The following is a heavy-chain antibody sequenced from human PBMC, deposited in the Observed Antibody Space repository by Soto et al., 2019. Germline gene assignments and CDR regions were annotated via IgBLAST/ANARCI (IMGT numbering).Heavy chain of an antibody. V-gene: IGHV1-8*01. Sequence: ASVKVSCKASGYTFTSYDINWVRQATGQGLEWMGWMNPNSGNTGYAQKFQGRVTMTRNTSISTAYMELSSLRSEDTAVYYCARGPSYYDFRSGLVGYYYYYYMDVWGKGTTVTVSS. CDR3: ARGPSYYDFRSGLVGYYYYYYMDV. CDR1: GYTFTSYD. J-gene: IGHJ6*03. D-gene: IGHD3-3*01. CDR2: MNPNSGNT.